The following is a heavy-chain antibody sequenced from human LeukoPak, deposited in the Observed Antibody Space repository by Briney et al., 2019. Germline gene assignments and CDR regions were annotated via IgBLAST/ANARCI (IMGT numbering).Heavy chain of an antibody. Sequence: PSETLSLTCAVYGGSFSGYYWSWIRQPPGKGLEWIGEINHSGSTNYNPSLKSRVTISVDTSKNQFSLKLSSVTAADTAVYYCARHLRAAAGVYYYYYYYMDVWGKGTTVTVSS. D-gene: IGHD6-13*01. J-gene: IGHJ6*03. V-gene: IGHV4-34*01. CDR3: ARHLRAAAGVYYYYYYYMDV. CDR2: INHSGST. CDR1: GGSFSGYY.